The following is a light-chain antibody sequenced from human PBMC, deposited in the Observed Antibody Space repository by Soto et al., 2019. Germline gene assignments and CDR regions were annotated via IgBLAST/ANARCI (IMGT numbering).Light chain of an antibody. CDR1: SGSIASSY. V-gene: IGLV6-57*01. Sequence: LTQPHSVSESPGKTVTISCTRSSGSIASSYVQWYQLRPGSFPTTVIYEDDQRTAGVPDRFSGSVDTSSNSASLTISGLETEDEADYFCQSYDTTLLVFGGGTKVTVL. CDR3: QSYDTTLLV. CDR2: EDD. J-gene: IGLJ2*01.